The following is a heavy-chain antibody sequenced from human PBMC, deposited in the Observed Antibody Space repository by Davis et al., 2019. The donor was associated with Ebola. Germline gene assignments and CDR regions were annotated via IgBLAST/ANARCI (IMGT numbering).Heavy chain of an antibody. Sequence: PAGSLSLSCAASGFTFSSYSMNWVRQAPGKGLEWVSYISSSSSTIYYAASVKGRFTISRDNAKNSLYLQMTSLRDEDTAVYYWARDEGDDGDYGWADYWGQGTLVTVSS. V-gene: IGHV3-48*02. CDR2: ISSSSSTI. CDR1: GFTFSSYS. CDR3: ARDEGDDGDYGWADY. J-gene: IGHJ4*02. D-gene: IGHD4-17*01.